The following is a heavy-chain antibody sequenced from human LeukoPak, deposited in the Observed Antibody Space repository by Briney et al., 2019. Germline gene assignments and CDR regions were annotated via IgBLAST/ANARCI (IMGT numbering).Heavy chain of an antibody. J-gene: IGHJ3*02. Sequence: PSQTLSLTCTVSGGSISSGDYYWSWIRQPPGKGLEWIGYIYYSGSTYYNPSLKRRVTISVDTSKNQFSLKLSSVTAADTAVYYCAREGTVTTKTPYAFDIWGQGTMVTVSS. CDR1: GGSISSGDYY. CDR3: AREGTVTTKTPYAFDI. D-gene: IGHD4-17*01. V-gene: IGHV4-30-4*01. CDR2: IYYSGST.